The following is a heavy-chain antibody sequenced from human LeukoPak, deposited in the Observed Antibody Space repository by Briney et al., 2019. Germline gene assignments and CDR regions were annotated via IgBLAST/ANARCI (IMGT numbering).Heavy chain of an antibody. V-gene: IGHV3-30*03. CDR3: ARDLEDCSGGSCYSWFDP. Sequence: PGGSLRLSCAASGFTFSSYSMNWVRQAPGKGLEWVAVISYDGSNKYYADSVKGRFTISRDNSKNTLYLQMNSLRAEDTAVYYCARDLEDCSGGSCYSWFDPWGQGTLVTVSS. J-gene: IGHJ5*02. D-gene: IGHD2-15*01. CDR2: ISYDGSNK. CDR1: GFTFSSYS.